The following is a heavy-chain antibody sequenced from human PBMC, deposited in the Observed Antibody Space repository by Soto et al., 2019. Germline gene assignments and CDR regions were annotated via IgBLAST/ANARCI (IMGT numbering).Heavy chain of an antibody. D-gene: IGHD3-16*01. CDR2: IYWDDDK. Sequence: QITLKESGPTLVRPTQTLTLTCTVSGFSLDTWGVGVGWIRQSPGKAPEWLALIYWDDDKRYSPSLKNRLTITKDTSKNQVVLTVTNMDPVDTVTYYCARALGSWGSYHFDHWGQGTLVTVSS. V-gene: IGHV2-5*02. J-gene: IGHJ4*02. CDR1: GFSLDTWGVG. CDR3: ARALGSWGSYHFDH.